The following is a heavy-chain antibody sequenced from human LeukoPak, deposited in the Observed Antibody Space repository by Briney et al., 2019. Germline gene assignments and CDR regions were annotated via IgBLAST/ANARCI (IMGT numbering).Heavy chain of an antibody. V-gene: IGHV1-69*06. Sequence: GASVKVSCKASGDTFDSHALSWVGQAPGQGLEWMGAIIPMYGTSNYAQKFQGRVAIIADKSTSTAYMELNSLTSEDTAVYYCAIAQNNHGYVYFGMDVWGKGTTVTVSS. CDR2: IIPMYGTS. D-gene: IGHD5-12*01. J-gene: IGHJ6*04. CDR1: GDTFDSHA. CDR3: AIAQNNHGYVYFGMDV.